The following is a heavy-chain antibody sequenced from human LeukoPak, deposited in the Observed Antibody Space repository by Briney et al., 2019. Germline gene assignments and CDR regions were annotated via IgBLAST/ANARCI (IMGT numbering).Heavy chain of an antibody. V-gene: IGHV4-34*01. CDR1: GGSFSGYY. Sequence: KPSETLSLTCAVYGGSFSGYYWSWLRQPPGKGLEWIGEINHSESTNYNPSLKSRVTISVDMSKNQFSLKLSSVTAADTAVYYCARHYYGGSGAFDIWGQGTMVTVSS. D-gene: IGHD4-23*01. CDR2: INHSEST. J-gene: IGHJ3*02. CDR3: ARHYYGGSGAFDI.